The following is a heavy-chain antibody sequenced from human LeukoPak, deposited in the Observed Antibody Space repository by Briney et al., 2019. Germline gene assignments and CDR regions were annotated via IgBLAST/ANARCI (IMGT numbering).Heavy chain of an antibody. D-gene: IGHD2-2*01. CDR3: ARDPNIVVVPAAYYYMDV. J-gene: IGHJ6*03. CDR1: GFTFSSYA. Sequence: TGGSLRLSCAASGFTFSSYAMHWVRQAPGKGLEWVAVISYDGSNKYYADSVKGRFTISGDNSKNTLYLQMNSLRAEDTAVYYCARDPNIVVVPAAYYYMDVWGKGTTVTVSS. CDR2: ISYDGSNK. V-gene: IGHV3-30-3*01.